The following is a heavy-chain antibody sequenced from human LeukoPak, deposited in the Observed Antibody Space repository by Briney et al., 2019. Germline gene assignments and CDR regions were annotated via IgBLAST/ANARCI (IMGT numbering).Heavy chain of an antibody. CDR3: ARGRVLLHTCDY. J-gene: IGHJ4*02. Sequence: ASVKVSCKTSGNNYYIHWVRQAPGQGLEWMGIINPSGGSTSYAQKFQGRVTMTRDTSTSTVYMELSSLRSEDTAVYYCARGRVLLHTCDYWGQGTLVTVSS. CDR1: GNNYY. CDR2: INPSGGST. V-gene: IGHV1-46*02. D-gene: IGHD2-15*01.